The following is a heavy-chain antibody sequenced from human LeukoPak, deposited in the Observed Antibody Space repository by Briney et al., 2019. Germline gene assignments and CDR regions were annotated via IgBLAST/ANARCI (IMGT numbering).Heavy chain of an antibody. D-gene: IGHD3-10*01. J-gene: IGHJ6*02. CDR3: ARDRINYYGSGXXAGMDV. Sequence: SETLSLTCAVSGGSISSSNWWSWVRKPPGKGLEWIGESYHSGSTNYNPSLKSRVTISVDKSKNQFSLKLSSVTAADTAVYYCARDRINYYGSGXXAGMDVWGQXTXXXVSS. CDR1: GGSISSSNW. CDR2: SYHSGST. V-gene: IGHV4-4*02.